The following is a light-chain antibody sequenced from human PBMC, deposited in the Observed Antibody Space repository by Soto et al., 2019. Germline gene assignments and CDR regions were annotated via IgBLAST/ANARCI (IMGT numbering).Light chain of an antibody. CDR3: QEYNSYWA. J-gene: IGKJ1*01. V-gene: IGKV1-5*03. CDR1: QSISSW. Sequence: DIQMTQSPSTLSASVGDRVTITCRASQSISSWLAWYQQKPGKAPKLLIYKASSLESGVPSRFSGSGSGTEYALTECSLQRDDFATYFGQEYNSYWAFGPGTKVDIK. CDR2: KAS.